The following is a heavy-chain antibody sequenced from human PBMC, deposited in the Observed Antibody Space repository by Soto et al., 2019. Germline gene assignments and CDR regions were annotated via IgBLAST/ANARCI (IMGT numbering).Heavy chain of an antibody. CDR2: ISYDGSNK. J-gene: IGHJ6*02. D-gene: IGHD6-13*01. CDR1: GFTFSSYA. Sequence: GGSLRLSCAASGFTFSSYAMHWVRQAPGKGLEWVAVISYDGSNKYYADSVKGRFTISRDNSKNTLYLQMNSLRAEDTAVYYCAREISSWYFNIYYYGMDVWGQGTTVTVSS. V-gene: IGHV3-30-3*01. CDR3: AREISSWYFNIYYYGMDV.